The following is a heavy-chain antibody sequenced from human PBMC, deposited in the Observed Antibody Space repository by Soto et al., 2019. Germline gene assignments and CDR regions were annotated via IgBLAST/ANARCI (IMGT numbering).Heavy chain of an antibody. CDR2: IKEDGSDK. D-gene: IGHD3-9*01. J-gene: IGHJ4*02. Sequence: GGSLRLSCAASGFTFSTSWMGWLRQTPGKGLDWVANIKEDGSDKYYVDSVKGRFTVSRDNAKNSLYLQMNSLRAEDTAMYYCARSFGNGFDATGGQGFLVTVSS. CDR3: ARSFGNGFDAT. CDR1: GFTFSTSW. V-gene: IGHV3-7*05.